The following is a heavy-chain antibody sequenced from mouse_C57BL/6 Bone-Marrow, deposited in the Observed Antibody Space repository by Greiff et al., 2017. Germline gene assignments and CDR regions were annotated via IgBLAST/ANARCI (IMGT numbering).Heavy chain of an antibody. D-gene: IGHD2-4*01. CDR3: AREDYDKMAWFAY. Sequence: QVQLKQSGAELARPGASVKLSCKASGYTFTSYGISWVKQRPGQGLEWIGEIYPRSGNTYYNEKFKGKATLTADKSSSTACMELRSLTSEDSAVYFCAREDYDKMAWFAYWGQGKLVTVSA. V-gene: IGHV1-81*01. J-gene: IGHJ3*01. CDR1: GYTFTSYG. CDR2: IYPRSGNT.